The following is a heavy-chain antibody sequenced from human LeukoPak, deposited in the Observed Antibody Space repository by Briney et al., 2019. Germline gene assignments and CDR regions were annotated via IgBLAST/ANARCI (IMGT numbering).Heavy chain of an antibody. CDR3: TRDSDILTGYYRGAFDI. V-gene: IGHV3-15*01. D-gene: IGHD3-9*01. CDR2: IKRRSDGGTP. Sequence: GGSLRLSCAASGFTFSDAWMTWVRQAPRKGLEWVGRIKRRSDGGTPDYAAPVAGRFTVSRDDSKSTMYLQMNSLKIEDTAVYYCTRDSDILTGYYRGAFDIWGRGTLVTVSP. J-gene: IGHJ3*02. CDR1: GFTFSDAW.